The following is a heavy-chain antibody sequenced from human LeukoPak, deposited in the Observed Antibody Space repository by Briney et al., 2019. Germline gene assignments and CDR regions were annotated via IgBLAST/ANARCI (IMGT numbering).Heavy chain of an antibody. D-gene: IGHD6-19*01. CDR2: INHSGST. V-gene: IGHV4-34*01. CDR3: ARVHRYSSGWSHVRPYSWFDP. Sequence: SETLSLTCAVYGGSFSGYYWSWIREPPGKGLEWIGEINHSGSTNYNPSLKSRVTISVDTSKNQFSLKLSSVTAADTAVYYCARVHRYSSGWSHVRPYSWFDPWGQGTLVTVSS. J-gene: IGHJ5*02. CDR1: GGSFSGYY.